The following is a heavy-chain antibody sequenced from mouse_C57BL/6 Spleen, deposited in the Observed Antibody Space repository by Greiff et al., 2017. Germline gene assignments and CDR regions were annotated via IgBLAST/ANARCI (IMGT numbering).Heavy chain of an antibody. V-gene: IGHV1-39*01. Sequence: VQLKQSGPELVKPGASVKISCKASGYSFTDYNMNWVKQSNGKSLEWIGVINPNYGTTSYNQKFKGKATLTVDPSSSTAYLQLNILTSENSAVYYCAPEVYSNPLAMDYWGQGTSVTVSS. D-gene: IGHD2-5*01. CDR2: INPNYGTT. J-gene: IGHJ4*01. CDR3: APEVYSNPLAMDY. CDR1: GYSFTDYN.